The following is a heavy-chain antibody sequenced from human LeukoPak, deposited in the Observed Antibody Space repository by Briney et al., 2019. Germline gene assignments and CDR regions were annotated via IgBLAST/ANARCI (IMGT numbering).Heavy chain of an antibody. Sequence: GGSLRLSCAASGFTLSNHWMTWVRQVPGRGPEWVANVNRDGSETYYLDSVKGRFTISRDNSKNTLYLQMYSLRAEDTAVYYCARGYYDSSGYNPYYFDYWGQGTLVTVSS. CDR2: VNRDGSET. V-gene: IGHV3-7*03. D-gene: IGHD3-22*01. J-gene: IGHJ4*02. CDR3: ARGYYDSSGYNPYYFDY. CDR1: GFTLSNHW.